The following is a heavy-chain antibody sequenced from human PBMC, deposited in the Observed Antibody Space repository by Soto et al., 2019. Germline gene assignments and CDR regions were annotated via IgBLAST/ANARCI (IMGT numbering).Heavy chain of an antibody. CDR1: GGSFSGYY. D-gene: IGHD3-22*01. J-gene: IGHJ4*02. Sequence: SETLSLTCAVYGGSFSGYYWSWIRQPPGKGLEWIGEINHSGSTNYNPSLKSRVTISVDTSKNHFSLKLSFVTAADTAVYYCARVTYYYDSSGYYPDYWGQGTLVTVSS. V-gene: IGHV4-34*01. CDR3: ARVTYYYDSSGYYPDY. CDR2: INHSGST.